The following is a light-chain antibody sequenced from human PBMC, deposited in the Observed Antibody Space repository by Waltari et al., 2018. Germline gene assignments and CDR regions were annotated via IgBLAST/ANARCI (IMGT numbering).Light chain of an antibody. J-gene: IGLJ3*02. CDR2: ANN. CDR3: QSYDSSLSGSV. CDR1: SPHIGAGYD. V-gene: IGLV1-40*01. Sequence: QSILTQPPSVSGAPGQRVTISCTGSSPHIGAGYDVHWYQHLPGTAPRLLIYANNNRPSGVPDRFSGSKSATSASLAITGLQAEDEADYYCQSYDSSLSGSVFGGGTKLTVL.